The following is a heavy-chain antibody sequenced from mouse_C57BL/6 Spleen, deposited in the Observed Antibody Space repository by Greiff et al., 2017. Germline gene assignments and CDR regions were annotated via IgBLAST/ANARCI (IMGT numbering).Heavy chain of an antibody. V-gene: IGHV1-15*01. J-gene: IGHJ2*01. D-gene: IGHD1-1*01. CDR3: TRITTVDYYFDY. CDR1: GYTFTDYE. CDR2: IDPETGGT. Sequence: VQLQQSGAELVRPGASVTLSCKASGYTFTDYEMHWVKQTPVHGLEWIGAIDPETGGTAYNPKFKGKAILTADKSSSTAYLELRSLTSEDSAVYYCTRITTVDYYFDYWGQGTTRTVSS.